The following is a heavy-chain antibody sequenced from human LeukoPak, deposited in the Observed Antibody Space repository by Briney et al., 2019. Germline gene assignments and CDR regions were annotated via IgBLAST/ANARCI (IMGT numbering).Heavy chain of an antibody. D-gene: IGHD6-19*01. CDR2: IRSKAYGGTT. CDR1: GFTFCDYA. J-gene: IGHJ4*02. CDR3: TRDGSVAGTRIFDY. V-gene: IGHV3-49*04. Sequence: GGSLRLPCTASGFTFCDYAMSWVRQAPGKGLEWVGFIRSKAYGGTTEYAASVKGRFTISRDDSKSIAYLQMNSLKTEDTAVYYCTRDGSVAGTRIFDYWGQGTLVTVSS.